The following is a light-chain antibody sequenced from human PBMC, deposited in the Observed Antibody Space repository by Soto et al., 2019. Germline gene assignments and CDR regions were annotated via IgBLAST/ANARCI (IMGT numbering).Light chain of an antibody. CDR3: HQYNNWLALT. CDR1: QSVSNN. J-gene: IGKJ4*01. V-gene: IGKV3-15*01. Sequence: EIVLTQSPGTLSLSPGERATLSCRASQSVSNNYLAWYQQKPGQAPRLLIYGASNRATGIPVRFRGSGSGTEFTLTISSLQSEDSAVYYCHQYNNWLALTFGGGTKVDI. CDR2: GAS.